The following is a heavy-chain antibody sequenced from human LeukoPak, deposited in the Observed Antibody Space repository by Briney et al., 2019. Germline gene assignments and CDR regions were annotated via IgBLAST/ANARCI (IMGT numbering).Heavy chain of an antibody. CDR2: IYYSGST. Sequence: SETLSLTCAVYGGSFSSYYWGWIRQPPGKGLEWIGSIYYSGSTYYNPSLKSRVTISVDTSKNQFSLKLSSVTAADTAVYYCARQTSGSRSGESFDYWGQGTLVTVSS. D-gene: IGHD3-22*01. CDR1: GGSFSSYY. V-gene: IGHV4-39*01. CDR3: ARQTSGSRSGESFDY. J-gene: IGHJ4*02.